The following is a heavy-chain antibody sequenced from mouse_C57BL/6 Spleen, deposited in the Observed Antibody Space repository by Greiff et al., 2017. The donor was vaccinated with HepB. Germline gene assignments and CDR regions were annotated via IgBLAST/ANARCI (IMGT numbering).Heavy chain of an antibody. CDR2: ICGGGST. CDR3: VKHDYYSNYGDFDV. V-gene: IGHV2-9*01. D-gene: IGHD2-5*01. Sequence: QVQLKESGPGLVAPSQSLSITCTVSGFSLTSYGVDWVRQPPGKGLEWLGVICGGGSTNYNSALMSRLSISKDNSKSQVFLKMNSLQTDDTAMYYCVKHDYYSNYGDFDVWGTGTTLTVSS. J-gene: IGHJ1*03. CDR1: GFSLTSYG.